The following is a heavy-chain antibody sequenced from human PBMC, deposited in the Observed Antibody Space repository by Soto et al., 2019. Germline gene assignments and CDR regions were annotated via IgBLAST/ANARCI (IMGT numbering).Heavy chain of an antibody. CDR1: GFTFSNAW. CDR3: TTEAMIVVVITRTHYFDY. J-gene: IGHJ4*02. D-gene: IGHD3-22*01. Sequence: LRLSFAASGFTFSNAWMSWVRQAPGKGLEWVGRIKSKTDGGTTDYATPVKGRFTISRDDSKNTLYLQMNSLKTEDTAVYYCTTEAMIVVVITRTHYFDYWGQGTLVTVSS. CDR2: IKSKTDGGTT. V-gene: IGHV3-15*01.